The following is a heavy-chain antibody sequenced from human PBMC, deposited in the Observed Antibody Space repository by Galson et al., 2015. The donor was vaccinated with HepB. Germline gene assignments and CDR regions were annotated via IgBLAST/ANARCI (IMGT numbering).Heavy chain of an antibody. CDR1: GFTFTDYS. Sequence: SLRLSCAASGFTFTDYSIDWVRQAPGKGLEWVSGISSSSSYVYYGDSVKGRFTISRDNAKNSVSLQMNSLRAEDTAVYYCAREGQYGDGYNDYWGPGTLVTVSS. J-gene: IGHJ4*02. D-gene: IGHD5-24*01. V-gene: IGHV3-21*06. CDR2: ISSSSSYV. CDR3: AREGQYGDGYNDY.